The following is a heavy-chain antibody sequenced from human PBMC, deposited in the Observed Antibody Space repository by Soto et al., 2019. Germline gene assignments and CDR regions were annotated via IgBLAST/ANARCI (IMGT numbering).Heavy chain of an antibody. V-gene: IGHV3-30*18. CDR3: AKEPLEVSGRNAFNI. CDR1: GFTFSRYG. Sequence: QVQLVESGGGVVQPGRSLRLSCAASGFTFSRYGMHWVRQAPGKGLEWVAVISYDGSAQYYADSVKGRFTISRDNSKNTLYLQMNSLGLEDTVVYYCAKEPLEVSGRNAFNIWGQGTMVTASS. CDR2: ISYDGSAQ. D-gene: IGHD1-1*01. J-gene: IGHJ3*02.